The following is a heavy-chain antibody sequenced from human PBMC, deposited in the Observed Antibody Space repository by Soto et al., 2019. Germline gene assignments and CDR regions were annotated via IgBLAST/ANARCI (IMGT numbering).Heavy chain of an antibody. CDR2: IYPGDSDT. J-gene: IGHJ4*02. Sequence: GESLKISFKGSGYSFSTYWIGWVRQVPGKGLEWMGNIYPGDSDTRYSPSFQGQVTISADNSIRTAFLQWSSLKASDTAIYYCARTTAYYFEFWGQGTQVTSPQ. V-gene: IGHV5-51*01. CDR1: GYSFSTYW. CDR3: ARTTAYYFEF. D-gene: IGHD2-21*02.